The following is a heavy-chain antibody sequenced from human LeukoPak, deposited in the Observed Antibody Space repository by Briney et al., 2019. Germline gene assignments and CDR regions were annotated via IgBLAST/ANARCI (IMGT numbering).Heavy chain of an antibody. D-gene: IGHD6-13*01. CDR2: IKQDGGEK. J-gene: IGHJ4*02. CDR3: ARVAFSSWFDY. V-gene: IGHV3-7*01. Sequence: QPGGSLRLSCAASGFTFSSYWMSWVRQAPGKGLEWVANIKQDGGEKYYVDSVKGRFTISRDNAKNSLYLQMNSLRAEDTVVYYCARVAFSSWFDYWGQGTLVTVSS. CDR1: GFTFSSYW.